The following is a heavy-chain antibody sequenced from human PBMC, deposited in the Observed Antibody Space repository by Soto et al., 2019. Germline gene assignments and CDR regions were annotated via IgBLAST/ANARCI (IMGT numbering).Heavy chain of an antibody. CDR1: GGSISGHS. J-gene: IGHJ4*02. D-gene: IGHD5-12*01. Sequence: SETLSLTCTVSGGSISGHSWIWIRQSAGRGLEWIGHIYPSGSTSYNPSLRSRVTMSLDTSKSQIFLNLTSVTAADTAVFYCVRGRSYSVYDFWGPGTLVTVSS. CDR2: IYPSGST. CDR3: VRGRSYSVYDF. V-gene: IGHV4-4*07.